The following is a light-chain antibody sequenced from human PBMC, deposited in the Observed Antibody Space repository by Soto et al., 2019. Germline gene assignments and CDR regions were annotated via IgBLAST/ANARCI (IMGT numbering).Light chain of an antibody. CDR3: QQSETYPLT. Sequence: GESVTITCRDSQVISTSLAWYQVKPGKAPKLLIYAASTLESGVPSRFSGSGSGTEFTLTISSLQPGDFATYYCQQSETYPLTFGQGTRLEIK. J-gene: IGKJ5*01. V-gene: IGKV1-9*01. CDR2: AAS. CDR1: QVISTS.